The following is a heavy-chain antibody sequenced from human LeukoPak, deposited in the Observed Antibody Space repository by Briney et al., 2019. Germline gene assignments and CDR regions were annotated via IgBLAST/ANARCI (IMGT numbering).Heavy chain of an antibody. CDR3: ARGGIQSFGY. V-gene: IGHV4-59*01. CDR2: IYYSGST. CDR1: GGSISSYY. J-gene: IGHJ4*02. Sequence: SETLSLTCTISGGSISSYYWSWIRQPPGKGLEWIGYIYYSGSTNYNPSLKSRVTISVDTSKNQFSLKLSSVTAADTAVYYCARGGIQSFGYWGQGTLVTVSS.